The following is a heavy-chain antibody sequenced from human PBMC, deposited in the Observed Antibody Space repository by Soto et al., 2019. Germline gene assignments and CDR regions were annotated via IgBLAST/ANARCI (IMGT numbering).Heavy chain of an antibody. Sequence: SETLSLTCAVYGGSFSGDYWSWIRQPPGKGLEWIGEINHSGSTNYNPSLKSRVTISVDTSKNQFSLKLSSVTAADTAVYYCARGGRGVTIFYWGQGTLVTVSS. V-gene: IGHV4-34*01. CDR2: INHSGST. J-gene: IGHJ4*02. D-gene: IGHD3-9*01. CDR3: ARGGRGVTIFY. CDR1: GGSFSGDY.